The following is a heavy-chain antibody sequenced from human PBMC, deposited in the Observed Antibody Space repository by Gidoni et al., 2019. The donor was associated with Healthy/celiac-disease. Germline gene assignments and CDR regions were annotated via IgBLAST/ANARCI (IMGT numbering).Heavy chain of an antibody. CDR3: ARGDTAMADIDY. CDR1: GFTFSSYW. J-gene: IGHJ4*02. D-gene: IGHD5-18*01. Sequence: EVQMVGSGGGVVQRGGSMRLSCAASGFTFSSYWMQWVRQAPGKGRVWVSRINSDGSSTSYADSVKGRFTISRDNGKDTLYLRMNSLRAEDTAVYYCARGDTAMADIDYWGQGTLVTVSS. V-gene: IGHV3-74*01. CDR2: INSDGSST.